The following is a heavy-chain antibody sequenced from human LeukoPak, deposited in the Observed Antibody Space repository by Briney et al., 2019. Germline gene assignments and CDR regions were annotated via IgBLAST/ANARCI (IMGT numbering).Heavy chain of an antibody. Sequence: QPRGSLRLSCAASGFTLSSYAMSCVRQAPGKGLEWVSAISGGGASTKHADSVKGRFTISRDNSKNAPYLQMNSLRAEDTAVYYCAKGVSSSWYYFDYWGQGTLVTVSS. V-gene: IGHV3-23*01. D-gene: IGHD6-13*01. CDR1: GFTLSSYA. CDR2: ISGGGAST. J-gene: IGHJ4*02. CDR3: AKGVSSSWYYFDY.